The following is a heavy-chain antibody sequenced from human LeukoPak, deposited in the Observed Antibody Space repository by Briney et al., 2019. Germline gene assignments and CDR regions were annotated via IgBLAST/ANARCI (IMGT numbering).Heavy chain of an antibody. D-gene: IGHD6-19*01. J-gene: IGHJ5*02. Sequence: GGSLGLSCAASGFTFRSYSMNWVRQAPGKGLEWVSAIDPSSTYIYYADSVKGRFTISRDNAENSLYLQMNSLRAEDTAVYYCARDRGRDIAVAGTNWFDPWGQGTLVTVSS. V-gene: IGHV3-21*01. CDR1: GFTFRSYS. CDR2: IDPSSTYI. CDR3: ARDRGRDIAVAGTNWFDP.